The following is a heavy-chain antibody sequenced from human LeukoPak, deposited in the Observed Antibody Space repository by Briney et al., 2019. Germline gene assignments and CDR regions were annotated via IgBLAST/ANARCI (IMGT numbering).Heavy chain of an antibody. Sequence: SETLSLTCTVSGGSISSSGYYWGWIRQPPGKGLEWIGNVYYSGSTYYNPSLKSRVTISVDTSKNQFSLKLSSVTAADTAVYYCARLFELSSWFDPWGQGTLVTVSS. CDR2: VYYSGST. J-gene: IGHJ5*02. D-gene: IGHD1-7*01. V-gene: IGHV4-39*01. CDR3: ARLFELSSWFDP. CDR1: GGSISSSGYY.